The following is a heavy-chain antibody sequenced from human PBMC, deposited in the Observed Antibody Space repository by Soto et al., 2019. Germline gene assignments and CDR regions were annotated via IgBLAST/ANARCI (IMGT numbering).Heavy chain of an antibody. CDR2: ISGSGGST. V-gene: IGHV3-23*01. CDR1: GFTFSSYA. J-gene: IGHJ4*02. D-gene: IGHD6-13*01. CDR3: AYSSTPFDY. Sequence: EVQLLESGGGLVQPGGSLRLSCAASGFTFSSYAMSWVRQAPGKGLEWVSAISGSGGSTYYADSVKGRFTISRDNSKNTLYLQMNSLSAYDPAVYYRAYSSTPFDYWGQGTLVTVSS.